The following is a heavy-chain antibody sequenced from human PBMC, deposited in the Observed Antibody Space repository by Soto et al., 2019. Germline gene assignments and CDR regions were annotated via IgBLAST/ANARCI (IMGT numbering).Heavy chain of an antibody. V-gene: IGHV4-30-4*02. Sequence: SETLSLTCTVSGGSISSGNYYWTWIRQPPGKGLEWIGYIFYSGTTYYNPSLESRVTISVDTSKNQFSLKLSSVTAADTAVYYCARVGVYGDYSYYYYYMDVWGKGTTVTVSS. CDR2: IFYSGTT. J-gene: IGHJ6*03. CDR3: ARVGVYGDYSYYYYYMDV. CDR1: GGSISSGNYY. D-gene: IGHD4-17*01.